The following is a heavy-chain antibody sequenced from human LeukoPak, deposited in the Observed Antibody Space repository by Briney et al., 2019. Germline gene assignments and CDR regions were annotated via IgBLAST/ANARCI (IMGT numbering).Heavy chain of an antibody. V-gene: IGHV3-30*18. CDR1: GFTFSSYG. J-gene: IGHJ4*02. D-gene: IGHD4-17*01. CDR3: AKEEDYAADY. Sequence: PGGSLRLSCAAHGFTFSSYGMHWVGQAPGKGLEWVAGISYHGVTKNHADSVKGRFTISRDNSKNTLYLQMDSLRPEDTAVYYCAKEEDYAADYWGQGTLVTVSS. CDR2: ISYHGVTK.